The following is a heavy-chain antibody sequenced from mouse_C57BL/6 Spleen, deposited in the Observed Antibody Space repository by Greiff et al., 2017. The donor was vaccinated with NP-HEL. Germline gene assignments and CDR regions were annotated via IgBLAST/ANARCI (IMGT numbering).Heavy chain of an antibody. CDR1: GFTFSDYG. D-gene: IGHD1-1*01. CDR3: ARRDYYGSSYEFNYYAMDY. CDR2: ISSGSSTI. J-gene: IGHJ4*01. Sequence: EVKLVESGGGLVKPGGSLKLSCAASGFTFSDYGMHWVRQAPEKGLEWVAYISSGSSTIYYADTVKGRFTISRDNAKNTLFLQMTSLRSEDTAMYYCARRDYYGSSYEFNYYAMDYWGQGTSVTVSS. V-gene: IGHV5-17*01.